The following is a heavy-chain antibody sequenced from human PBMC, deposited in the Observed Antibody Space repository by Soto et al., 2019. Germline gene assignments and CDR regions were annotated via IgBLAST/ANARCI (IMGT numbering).Heavy chain of an antibody. CDR1: GGSISSSSYY. J-gene: IGHJ4*02. D-gene: IGHD3-10*01. CDR2: IHHSGST. V-gene: IGHV4-39*02. Sequence: QLQLQESGPGLVKPSETLSLTCTVSGGSISSSSYYWGWIRQPPGKGLECIGSIHHSGSTYYNPSLKSRVTISADTLKNQFSLKLYSVTAADTAVYYCAKEDTIWFPFDYWGQGILVTVSS. CDR3: AKEDTIWFPFDY.